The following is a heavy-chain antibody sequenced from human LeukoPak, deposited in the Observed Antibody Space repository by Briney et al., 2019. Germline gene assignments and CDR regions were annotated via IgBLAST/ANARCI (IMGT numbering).Heavy chain of an antibody. CDR1: GYTFSGYY. CDR3: ARDLKRSSGRLAGGY. CDR2: INPNSGGT. J-gene: IGHJ4*02. D-gene: IGHD6-19*01. V-gene: IGHV1-2*02. Sequence: GASVKVSCKASGYTFSGYYIYWVRQAPGQGLEWMGWINPNSGGTNYAQKFQGRVTMTRDTSISTAYMELSRLRSDDTAVYDCARDLKRSSGRLAGGYWGQGTLVTVSS.